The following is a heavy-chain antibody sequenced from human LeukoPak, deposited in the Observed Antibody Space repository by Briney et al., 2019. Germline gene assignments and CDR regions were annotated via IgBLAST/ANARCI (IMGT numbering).Heavy chain of an antibody. CDR1: GFTVSSNY. CDR3: ARDATRDFAFDI. CDR2: IYSSGNT. D-gene: IGHD1-1*01. Sequence: GGSLRLSCAASGFTVSSNYMSWVRQAPGKGREWVSVIYSSGNTYYADSVKGRFTISRDNSKNTLFLQMNSLRAEDTAVYYCARDATRDFAFDIWGQGTLVTVSS. J-gene: IGHJ3*02. V-gene: IGHV3-53*01.